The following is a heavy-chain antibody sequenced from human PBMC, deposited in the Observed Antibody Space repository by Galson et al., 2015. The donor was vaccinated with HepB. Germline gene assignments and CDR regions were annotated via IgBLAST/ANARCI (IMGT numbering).Heavy chain of an antibody. CDR1: GFTFDDYA. Sequence: SLRLSCAASGFTFDDYAMHWVRQVPGKGLEWVSLISWNGGTTFYADSVEGRFTIARDNGQDSLYLQMNSLRAEDTAFYYCAKGDHYDSTAYHAIDYWGQGALVTVSS. V-gene: IGHV3-43D*03. CDR3: AKGDHYDSTAYHAIDY. J-gene: IGHJ4*02. D-gene: IGHD3-22*01. CDR2: ISWNGGTT.